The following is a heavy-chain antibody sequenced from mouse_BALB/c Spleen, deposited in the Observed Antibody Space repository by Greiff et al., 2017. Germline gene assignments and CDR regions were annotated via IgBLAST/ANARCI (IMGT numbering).Heavy chain of an antibody. CDR2: ILPGSGST. V-gene: IGHV1-9*01. J-gene: IGHJ4*01. Sequence: VQLLQSGAELMQPGASVKISCKATGYTFSSYWIEWVKQSPGHGLEWIGEILPGSGSTNYNEKFKGKVTFTADTSSNTVYMQLSSLTSEDSAVYYCARSDGNYAMDYWGQGTSVTVSS. CDR3: ARSDGNYAMDY. CDR1: GYTFSSYW. D-gene: IGHD1-1*01.